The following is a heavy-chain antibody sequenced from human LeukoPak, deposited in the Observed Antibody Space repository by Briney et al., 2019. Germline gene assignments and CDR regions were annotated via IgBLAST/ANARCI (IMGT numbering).Heavy chain of an antibody. CDR3: ARGMTQEYYYYYYYMDV. J-gene: IGHJ6*03. CDR2: IYYSGST. CDR1: GGSISSYY. Sequence: SEILSLTCTVSGGSISSYYWSWIRQPPGKGLEWIGYIYYSGSTNYNPSLKSRVTISVDTSKNQFSLKLSSVTAADTAVYYCARGMTQEYYYYYYYMDVWGKGTTVTVSS. V-gene: IGHV4-59*01.